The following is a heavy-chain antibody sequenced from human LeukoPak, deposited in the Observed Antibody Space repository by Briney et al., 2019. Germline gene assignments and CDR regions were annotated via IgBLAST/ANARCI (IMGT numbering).Heavy chain of an antibody. V-gene: IGHV3-11*04. CDR1: GLRFSDYY. CDR3: ARDPGDYYDSSGFSG. J-gene: IGHJ4*02. Sequence: GGSLRLSCAASGLRFSDYYVSWIRQAPGKGLQWVSYISSGGDIMHYADSVKGRFTSSRDNAKNSLYLQMNSLRAEDTAVYYCARDPGDYYDSSGFSGWGQGTLVTVSS. D-gene: IGHD3-22*01. CDR2: ISSGGDIM.